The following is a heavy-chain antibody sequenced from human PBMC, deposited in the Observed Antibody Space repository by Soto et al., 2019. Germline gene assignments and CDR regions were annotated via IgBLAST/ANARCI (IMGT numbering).Heavy chain of an antibody. Sequence: ASVKVSCKSSGYPFTHYGITWVRQAPGQGLEWMGWISPFNGNTNYGQTLQGRVTFTTDTSTSTIYMELRSLRSDDTAVYYCARDPRIYSDPYYFDYWGQGTLVTVS. D-gene: IGHD4-17*01. J-gene: IGHJ4*02. V-gene: IGHV1-18*01. CDR2: ISPFNGNT. CDR1: GYPFTHYG. CDR3: ARDPRIYSDPYYFDY.